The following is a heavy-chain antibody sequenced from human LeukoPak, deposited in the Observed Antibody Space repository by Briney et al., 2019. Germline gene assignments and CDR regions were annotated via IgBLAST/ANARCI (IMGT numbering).Heavy chain of an antibody. CDR1: GGSFSGYY. CDR2: INHSGST. V-gene: IGHV4-34*01. CDR3: ARITYYDILTGYSPWYYFDY. Sequence: ASETLSLTCAVYGGSFSGYYWSWIRQPPGKGLEWIGEINHSGSTNYNPSLKSRVTISVDTSKNQFSLKLSSVTAADTAVYYCARITYYDILTGYSPWYYFDYWGQGTLVTVSS. D-gene: IGHD3-9*01. J-gene: IGHJ4*02.